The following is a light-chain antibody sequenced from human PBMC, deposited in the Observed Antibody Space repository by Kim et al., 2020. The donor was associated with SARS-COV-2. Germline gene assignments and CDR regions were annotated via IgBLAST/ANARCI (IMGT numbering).Light chain of an antibody. V-gene: IGKV3-11*01. CDR2: DAS. J-gene: IGKJ4*01. CDR3: QQRSNWPPKLT. Sequence: PGEKATPPCRASRSVSSYLAWYQQKPGQAPRLLIYDASNRATGIPARFSGSGAGTDVTLTISSLEPEDFAVYYCQQRSNWPPKLTFGGGTKVEIK. CDR1: RSVSSY.